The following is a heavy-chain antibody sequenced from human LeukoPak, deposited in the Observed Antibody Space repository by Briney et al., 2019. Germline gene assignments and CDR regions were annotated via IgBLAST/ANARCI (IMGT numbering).Heavy chain of an antibody. CDR1: GYTFTSYD. V-gene: IGHV1-8*01. CDR2: MNPNSGNT. CDR3: ARGRNSLLWFGELSDWFDP. Sequence: ASVKVSCKASGYTFTSYDINWVRQATGQGLEWMGWMNPNSGNTGYAQKFQGRVTMTRNTSISTAYMELSSLRSEDTAVYYCARGRNSLLWFGELSDWFDPWGQGTLATVSS. D-gene: IGHD3-10*01. J-gene: IGHJ5*02.